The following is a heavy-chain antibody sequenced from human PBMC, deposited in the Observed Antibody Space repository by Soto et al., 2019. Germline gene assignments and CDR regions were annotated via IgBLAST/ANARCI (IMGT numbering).Heavy chain of an antibody. CDR1: GGSISSGGYS. CDR3: ARAHYGDYGYGMDV. Sequence: QLQLQESGSGLVKPSQTLSLTCAVSGGSISSGGYSWSWIRQPPGKGLEWIGYIYHSGYTYYNPSLKRRVTISVDRSKTQFSLKLSSVTAADTAVYYCARAHYGDYGYGMDVWGQGTTVNVSS. D-gene: IGHD4-17*01. V-gene: IGHV4-30-2*01. CDR2: IYHSGYT. J-gene: IGHJ6*02.